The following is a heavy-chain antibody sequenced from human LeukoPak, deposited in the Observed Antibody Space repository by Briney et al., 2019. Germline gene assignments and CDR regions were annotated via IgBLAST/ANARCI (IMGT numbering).Heavy chain of an antibody. V-gene: IGHV3-13*01. CDR2: IGTAGDT. J-gene: IGHJ4*02. D-gene: IGHD4-17*01. Sequence: PGGSLRLSCAASGFTFSSYDMHWVRQATGKGPEWVSAIGTAGDTYYPGSVKGRFTISRENAKNSLYLQMNSLRAGDTAVYYCARGLGTVTWGLDYWGQGTLVTVSS. CDR1: GFTFSSYD. CDR3: ARGLGTVTWGLDY.